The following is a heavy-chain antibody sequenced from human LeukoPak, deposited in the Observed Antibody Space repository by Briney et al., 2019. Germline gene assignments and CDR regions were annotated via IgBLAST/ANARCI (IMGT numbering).Heavy chain of an antibody. Sequence: GGSLRLSCAASGFTFSSYAMSWVRQAPGKGLEWVSAISASGVSTYYADSVKGRFTISRDNSKNTLYLQMNSLRAEDTALYYCAKDGRGGYSYGSYFDYWGQGILVTVSS. J-gene: IGHJ4*02. D-gene: IGHD5-18*01. V-gene: IGHV3-23*01. CDR2: ISASGVST. CDR3: AKDGRGGYSYGSYFDY. CDR1: GFTFSSYA.